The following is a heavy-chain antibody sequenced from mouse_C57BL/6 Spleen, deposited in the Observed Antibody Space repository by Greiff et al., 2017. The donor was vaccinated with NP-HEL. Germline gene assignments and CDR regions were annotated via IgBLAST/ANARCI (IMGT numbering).Heavy chain of an antibody. CDR2: ISSGSSTI. CDR3: ARGEKNGYYKGDFDY. Sequence: EVMLVESGGGLVKPGGSLKLSCAASGFTFSDYGMHWVRQAPEKGLEWVAYISSGSSTIYYADTVKGRFTISRDNAKNTLFLQMTSLRSEDTAMYYCARGEKNGYYKGDFDYWGQGTTLTVSS. J-gene: IGHJ2*01. V-gene: IGHV5-17*01. CDR1: GFTFSDYG. D-gene: IGHD2-3*01.